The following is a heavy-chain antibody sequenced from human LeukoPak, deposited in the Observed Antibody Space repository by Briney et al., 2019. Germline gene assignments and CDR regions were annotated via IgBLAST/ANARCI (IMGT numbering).Heavy chain of an antibody. CDR3: ARDLGTNWDYDVAY. J-gene: IGHJ4*02. D-gene: IGHD1-7*01. CDR1: GYTFTGYY. V-gene: IGHV1-2*02. Sequence: ASVKVSCKASGYTFTGYYLYWVRQAPGQGLEWMGWINPNTGGTKYAQKFQGRVTMTRDTSISTAYMELSSLRSDDTAVYYCARDLGTNWDYDVAYWGQGTLVTVSS. CDR2: INPNTGGT.